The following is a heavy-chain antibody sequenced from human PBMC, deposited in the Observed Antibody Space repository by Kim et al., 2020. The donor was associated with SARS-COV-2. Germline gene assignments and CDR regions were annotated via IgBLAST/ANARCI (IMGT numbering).Heavy chain of an antibody. D-gene: IGHD3-22*01. CDR3: ARDYYDRSGYDWGVCDY. CDR2: ISYDGSNK. J-gene: IGHJ4*02. V-gene: IGHV3-33*05. CDR1: GFTFSTYG. Sequence: GGSLRLSCAASGFTFSTYGMHWARQAPGKGLEWEAVISYDGSNKYYADSVQGRLNISRDNSKNTLYLQMKSLRAEDTAVYYCARDYYDRSGYDWGVCDYWGQGTLVTVSS.